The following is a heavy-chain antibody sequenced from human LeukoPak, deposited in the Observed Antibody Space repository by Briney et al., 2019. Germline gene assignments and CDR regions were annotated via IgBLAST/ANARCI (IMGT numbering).Heavy chain of an antibody. J-gene: IGHJ4*02. CDR1: GGSFSGYY. D-gene: IGHD1-1*01. Sequence: PSETLSLTCAVYGGSFSGYYWSWIRQPPGKGLEWIGEINHSGSTNYNPSLKSRVTISVDKSKNQFSLKLSSVTAADTAVYYCARDRGTWNDDGFDYWGQGTLVTVSS. V-gene: IGHV4-34*01. CDR2: INHSGST. CDR3: ARDRGTWNDDGFDY.